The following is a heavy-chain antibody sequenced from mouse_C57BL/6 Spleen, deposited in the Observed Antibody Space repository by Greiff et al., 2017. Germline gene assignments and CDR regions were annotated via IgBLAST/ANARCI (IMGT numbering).Heavy chain of an antibody. D-gene: IGHD2-2*01. CDR3: AKSMVTTGYYFDY. J-gene: IGHJ2*01. V-gene: IGHV5-17*01. Sequence: EVKLMESGGGLVKPGGSLKLSCAASGFTFSDYGMHWVRQAPEKGLEWVAYISSGSSTIYYADTVKGRFTISRDNAKNTLFLQMTSLRSEDTAMYYCAKSMVTTGYYFDYWGQGTTLTVSS. CDR2: ISSGSSTI. CDR1: GFTFSDYG.